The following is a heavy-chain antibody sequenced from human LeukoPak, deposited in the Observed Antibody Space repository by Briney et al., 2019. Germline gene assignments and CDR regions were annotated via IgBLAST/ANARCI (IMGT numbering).Heavy chain of an antibody. J-gene: IGHJ4*02. CDR2: INPSGGST. V-gene: IGHV1-46*01. Sequence: GASVKVSCKASGYTFTSYYMHWVRQAPGQGLEWMGIINPSGGSTGYAQKFQGRVTMTRDTSTSTVYMELSSLRSEDTAVYYCAANYGYPYYFDYWGQGTLVTVSS. CDR1: GYTFTSYY. D-gene: IGHD5-18*01. CDR3: AANYGYPYYFDY.